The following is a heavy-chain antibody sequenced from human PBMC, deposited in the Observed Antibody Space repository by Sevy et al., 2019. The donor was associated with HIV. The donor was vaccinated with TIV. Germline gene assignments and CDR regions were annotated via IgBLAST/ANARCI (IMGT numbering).Heavy chain of an antibody. CDR3: ARLSSRGYEY. V-gene: IGHV5-51*01. D-gene: IGHD6-19*01. CDR2: VYPRDSDT. Sequence: GESLKISCKASGYSFTPYWIGWVRQMPGKGLEWMGIVYPRDSDTRYSPSFQGHVTISADKSISTAYLQWSSLKALDTAMYYCARLSSRGYEYWGQGTLVTVSS. CDR1: GYSFTPYW. J-gene: IGHJ4*02.